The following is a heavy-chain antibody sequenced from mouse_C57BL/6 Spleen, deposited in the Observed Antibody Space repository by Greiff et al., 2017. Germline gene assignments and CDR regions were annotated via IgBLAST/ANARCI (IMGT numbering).Heavy chain of an antibody. D-gene: IGHD1-1*01. V-gene: IGHV1-82*01. Sequence: VQLQQSGPELVKPGASVKISCKASGYAFSSSWMNWVKQRPGKGLEWIGRIYPGDGDTNYNGKFKGKATLTADKSSSTAYMQLSSLTSEDSAVYFCARDYYGSTYFDYWGQGPTLTVSA. CDR3: ARDYYGSTYFDY. J-gene: IGHJ2*01. CDR1: GYAFSSSW. CDR2: IYPGDGDT.